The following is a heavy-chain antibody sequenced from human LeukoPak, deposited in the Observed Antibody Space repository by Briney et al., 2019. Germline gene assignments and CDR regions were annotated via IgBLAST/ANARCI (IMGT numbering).Heavy chain of an antibody. CDR3: ARMRDSSSWYAGGWYFDL. CDR1: GGSISSSNW. CDR2: IYHSGST. Sequence: SETLSLTCAVSGGSISSSNWWSWVRQPPGKGLEWIGEIYHSGSTNYNPSLKSRVTISVDTSKNQFSLKLSSVTAADTAVYYCARMRDSSSWYAGGWYFDLWGRGTLVTVSS. J-gene: IGHJ2*01. V-gene: IGHV4-4*02. D-gene: IGHD6-13*01.